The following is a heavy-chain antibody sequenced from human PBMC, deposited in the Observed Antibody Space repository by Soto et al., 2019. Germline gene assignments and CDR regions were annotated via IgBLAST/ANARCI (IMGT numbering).Heavy chain of an antibody. V-gene: IGHV3-21*01. Sequence: EVQLVESGGGLVKPGGSLRLSCVASGFTFRSYSMNWVRQAPGKGLEWVSSISTSSSYIYYADSVKGRFTISRDNAKNSLYLQMNSLRAEDTAVYYCARRDYYYYGFDVWGQGTTVTVS. CDR1: GFTFRSYS. CDR2: ISTSSSYI. CDR3: ARRDYYYYGFDV. J-gene: IGHJ6*02.